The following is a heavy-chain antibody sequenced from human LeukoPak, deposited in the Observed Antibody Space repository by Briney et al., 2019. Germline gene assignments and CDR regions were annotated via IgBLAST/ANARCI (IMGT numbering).Heavy chain of an antibody. CDR1: GYTFTGYY. CDR3: ARDLDQMVATSGAPNDY. J-gene: IGHJ4*02. V-gene: IGHV1-2*02. D-gene: IGHD5-12*01. CDR2: INPNSGGT. Sequence: GASVKVSCKASGYTFTGYYMHWVRQGPGQGLGWMGWINPNSGGTNYAQKFQGRVTMTRDTSISTAYMELSRLRSDDTAVYYCARDLDQMVATSGAPNDYWGQGTLVTVSS.